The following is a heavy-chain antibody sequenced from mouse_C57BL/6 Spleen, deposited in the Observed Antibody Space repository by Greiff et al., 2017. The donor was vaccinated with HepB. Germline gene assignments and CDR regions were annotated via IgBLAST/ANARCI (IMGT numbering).Heavy chain of an antibody. CDR2: IHPNTGST. CDR1: GYTFTSYW. D-gene: IGHD2-3*01. CDR3: ARERVFDGYYVLYYFDY. J-gene: IGHJ2*01. V-gene: IGHV1-64*01. Sequence: QVQLQQPGAELVKPGASVKLSCKASGYTFTSYWMHWVKQRPGQGLEWIGMIHPNTGSTNYNEKFKSKATLTVDKSSSTAYMQLSSLTSEDSAVYYFARERVFDGYYVLYYFDYWGQGTTLTVSS.